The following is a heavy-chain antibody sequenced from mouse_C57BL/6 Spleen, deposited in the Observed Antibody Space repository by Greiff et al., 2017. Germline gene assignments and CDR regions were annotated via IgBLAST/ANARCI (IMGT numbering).Heavy chain of an antibody. CDR3: ARGELNWYFDV. CDR2: ISYDGSN. V-gene: IGHV3-6*01. CDR1: GYSITSGYY. J-gene: IGHJ1*03. Sequence: EVKLQESGPGLVKPSQSLSLTCSVTGYSITSGYYWNWIRQFPGNKLEWMGYISYDGSNNYNPSLKNRISITRDTSKNQFFLKLNSVTTEDTATYYCARGELNWYFDVWGTGTTVTVSS.